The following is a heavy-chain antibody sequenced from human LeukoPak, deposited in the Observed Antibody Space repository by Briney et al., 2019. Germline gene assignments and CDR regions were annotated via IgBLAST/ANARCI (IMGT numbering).Heavy chain of an antibody. V-gene: IGHV1-2*06. Sequence: ASVKVSCKASGYTFTGYYMHWVRLAPGQGLEWMGRINPNSGGTNYAQKFQGRVTMTRDTSISTAYMELSRLRSDDTAVYYCARGTYYGNRYYFDYWGQGTLVTVSS. D-gene: IGHD4-17*01. J-gene: IGHJ4*02. CDR2: INPNSGGT. CDR3: ARGTYYGNRYYFDY. CDR1: GYTFTGYY.